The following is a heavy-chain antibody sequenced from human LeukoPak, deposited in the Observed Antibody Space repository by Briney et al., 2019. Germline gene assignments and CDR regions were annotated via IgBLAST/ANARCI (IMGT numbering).Heavy chain of an antibody. CDR1: GFTFSSYW. J-gene: IGHJ3*02. CDR2: VNYDGSEK. D-gene: IGHD3-22*01. Sequence: GGSLRLSCAASGFTFSSYWMSWVRQAPGKGLEWVANVNYDGSEKYYVDSVKGRFTISRDNAKNSLYLQMNSLRAEDTAVYYCARAKMFYYEGGTYYHAFDIWGQGTMVTVSS. CDR3: ARAKMFYYEGGTYYHAFDI. V-gene: IGHV3-7*02.